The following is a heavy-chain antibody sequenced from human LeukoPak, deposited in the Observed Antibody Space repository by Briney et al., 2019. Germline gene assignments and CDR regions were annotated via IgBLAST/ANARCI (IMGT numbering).Heavy chain of an antibody. CDR1: GFTFSNYW. CDR3: VKGGSGSYYTYYFDY. V-gene: IGHV3-7*05. D-gene: IGHD3-10*01. J-gene: IGHJ4*02. Sequence: GGSLRLSCAASGFTFSNYWMSWVRQAPGKGLEWVANIKQDGSEKYYVDSVKGRFTISRDNAKKSLYLQMSSLRAEDTAVYYCVKGGSGSYYTYYFDYWGQGTLVTVSS. CDR2: IKQDGSEK.